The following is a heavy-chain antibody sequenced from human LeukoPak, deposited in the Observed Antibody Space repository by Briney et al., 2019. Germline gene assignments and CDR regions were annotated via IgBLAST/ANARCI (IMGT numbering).Heavy chain of an antibody. D-gene: IGHD1-26*01. CDR3: AKGGKWDVTPFDY. CDR2: IYYSGST. CDR1: GGSISSYY. Sequence: PSETLSLTCTVSGGSISSYYWSWIRQPPGKGLEWIGYIYYSGSTNYNPSLKSRVTISVDTSKNQFSLKLSSVTAADTAVYYCAKGGKWDVTPFDYWGQGTLVTVSS. V-gene: IGHV4-59*01. J-gene: IGHJ4*02.